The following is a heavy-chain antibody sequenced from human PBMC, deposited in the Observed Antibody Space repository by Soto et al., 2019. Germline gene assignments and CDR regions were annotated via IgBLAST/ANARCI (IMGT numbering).Heavy chain of an antibody. J-gene: IGHJ4*02. Sequence: QVTLKESGPVLVKPTETLTLTCTVSGFSLSIATMGVSWIRQPPGKALEWLAHIFSNDEKFYSTSLKSRLTISKDTSKRQVVLTMTNMDPVDTATYYCARIATLGYCSGGSCSSFDYWGQGTLVTVSS. V-gene: IGHV2-26*01. D-gene: IGHD2-15*01. CDR3: ARIATLGYCSGGSCSSFDY. CDR2: IFSNDEK. CDR1: GFSLSIATMG.